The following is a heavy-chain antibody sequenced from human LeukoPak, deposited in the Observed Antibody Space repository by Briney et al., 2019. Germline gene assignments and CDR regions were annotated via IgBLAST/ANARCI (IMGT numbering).Heavy chain of an antibody. CDR1: GFTDSSNY. CDR2: IYSGGST. D-gene: IGHD4-17*01. J-gene: IGHJ4*02. Sequence: GGSLRLSCAASGFTDSSNYMSWVRQAPGKGLEGVSVIYSGGSTYNADSVKGRFTISRHNSKNTLYLQMNSLRAEDTAVYYCARVRRPYGDLPDYWGQGTLVTVSS. CDR3: ARVRRPYGDLPDY. V-gene: IGHV3-53*04.